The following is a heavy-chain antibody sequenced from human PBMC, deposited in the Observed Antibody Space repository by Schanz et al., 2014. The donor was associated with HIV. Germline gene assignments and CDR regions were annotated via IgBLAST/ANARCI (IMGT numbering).Heavy chain of an antibody. D-gene: IGHD3-22*01. CDR1: GFSFSTYG. J-gene: IGHJ6*02. V-gene: IGHV3-33*01. Sequence: QVQLVESGGGVVQPGRSLRLSCAASGFSFSTYGMHWVRLAPGKGLEWVAIIWYDGRNKYYADSVKGRFTISRDNSKNTLYLQMNSLRAEDTAVYYCARDVSHDSSGHYSDYYYGMDVWGQGTTVTVSS. CDR3: ARDVSHDSSGHYSDYYYGMDV. CDR2: IWYDGRNK.